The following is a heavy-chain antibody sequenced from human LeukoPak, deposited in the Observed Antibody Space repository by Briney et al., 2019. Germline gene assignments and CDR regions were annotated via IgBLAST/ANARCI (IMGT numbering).Heavy chain of an antibody. CDR2: IYYSGST. CDR3: ARHYYDRSGYYSTPHYFDY. D-gene: IGHD3-22*01. CDR1: GGPISSNSYY. V-gene: IGHV4-39*01. Sequence: PSETLSLTCTVSGGPISSNSYYWGWIRQPPGKGLEWIGSIYYSGSTYYNPSLKSRVTVSVDTAKSQFSLKVSSVIAADTAVYYCARHYYDRSGYYSTPHYFDYWGQGTLVTVSS. J-gene: IGHJ4*02.